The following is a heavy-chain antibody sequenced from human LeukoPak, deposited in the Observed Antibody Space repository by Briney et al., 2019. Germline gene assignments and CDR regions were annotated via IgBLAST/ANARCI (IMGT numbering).Heavy chain of an antibody. CDR3: AKDRSGWELLERFDY. CDR2: ISGSGGST. D-gene: IGHD1-26*01. J-gene: IGHJ4*02. V-gene: IGHV3-23*01. CDR1: GFTFSSYA. Sequence: GGSQRLSCAASGFTFSSYAMSWVRQAPGKGLEWVSAISGSGGSTYYADSVKGRFTISRDNSKNTLYLQMNSLRAEDTAVYYCAKDRSGWELLERFDYWGQGTLVTVSS.